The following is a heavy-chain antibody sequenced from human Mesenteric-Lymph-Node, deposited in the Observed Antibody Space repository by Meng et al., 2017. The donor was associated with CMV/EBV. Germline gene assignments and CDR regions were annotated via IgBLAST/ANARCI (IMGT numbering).Heavy chain of an antibody. V-gene: IGHV3-30-3*01. J-gene: IGHJ3*02. CDR1: GFTFSSYA. D-gene: IGHD5-24*01. Sequence: GGSLRLSCAASGFTFSSYAMHWVRQAPGKGLEWVAVISYDGSNKYYADSVKGRFTISRDNSKNTLYLQMNSLRAEDTAAYYCARDDVLQNAFDIWGQGTMVTVSS. CDR2: ISYDGSNK. CDR3: ARDDVLQNAFDI.